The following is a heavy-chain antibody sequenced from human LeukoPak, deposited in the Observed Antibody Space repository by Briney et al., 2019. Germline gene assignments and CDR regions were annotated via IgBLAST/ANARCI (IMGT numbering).Heavy chain of an antibody. D-gene: IGHD6-13*01. V-gene: IGHV4-59*08. J-gene: IGHJ6*02. CDR1: GGSISSYY. CDR3: ARISRSWYSSLPRGMDV. Sequence: SETLSHTCTVSGGSISSYYWSWIRQPPGKGLEWIGYIHYSGITNNNPSLKSRVTISLDTSKNQFSLKLRSVTAADTAVYYCARISRSWYSSLPRGMDVWGQGTTVTLSS. CDR2: IHYSGIT.